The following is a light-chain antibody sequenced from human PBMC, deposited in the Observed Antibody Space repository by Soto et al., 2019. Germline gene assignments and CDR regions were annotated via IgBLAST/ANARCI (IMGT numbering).Light chain of an antibody. CDR2: GAS. CDR1: QNVGRRY. J-gene: IGKJ5*01. Sequence: IVLTQSPGTLSLSPGERATLSCRASQNVGRRYLAWYQQKPGQAPRXLIYGASNRATGIPERFSGSGSGTDFTLTISRLEPEDSEVYYCQQRHMWPITFGQGTRLEIK. V-gene: IGKV3D-20*02. CDR3: QQRHMWPIT.